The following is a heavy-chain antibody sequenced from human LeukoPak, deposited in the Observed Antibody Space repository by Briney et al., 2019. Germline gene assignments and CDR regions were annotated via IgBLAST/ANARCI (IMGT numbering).Heavy chain of an antibody. D-gene: IGHD5-12*01. V-gene: IGHV3-23*01. CDR2: ISNTGDST. CDR3: AKDNDPRAYSAYDSYDY. CDR1: GFTFTTYA. Sequence: GGSLRLSCAASGFTFTTYAMSWVRQAPGKGLEWVSAISNTGDSTYHADSVKGRFTISRDNSKNTLFLQMNRLRAEDTAVYYCAKDNDPRAYSAYDSYDYWGQGTLVTVSS. J-gene: IGHJ4*02.